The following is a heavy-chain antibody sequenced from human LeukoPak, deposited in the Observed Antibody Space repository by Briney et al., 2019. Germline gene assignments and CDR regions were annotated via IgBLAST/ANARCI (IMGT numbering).Heavy chain of an antibody. Sequence: SETLSLTCAVYGGSFSGYYWSWIRQPPGKGLEWIGEINHSGSTNYNPSLKSRVTISVDTSKNQFSLKLSSVTAADTAVYYCARAAYYYDSSGYSFDPWGQGTLVTVSP. CDR2: INHSGST. CDR3: ARAAYYYDSSGYSFDP. D-gene: IGHD3-22*01. J-gene: IGHJ5*02. CDR1: GGSFSGYY. V-gene: IGHV4-34*01.